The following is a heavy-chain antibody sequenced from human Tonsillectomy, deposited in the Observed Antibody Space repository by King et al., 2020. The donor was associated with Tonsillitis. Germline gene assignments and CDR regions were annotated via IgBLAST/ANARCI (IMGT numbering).Heavy chain of an antibody. D-gene: IGHD1-26*01. CDR1: GFTFSSYG. J-gene: IGHJ3*01. CDR2: ISNDGNKK. Sequence: VQLVESGGGVVQPGRSLRLSCVFSGFTFSSYGMHWVRQAPGKGLEWVAVISNDGNKKYYGDSVKCRLTISRDNSKNTLYLLMNSLRTEDTAMYLCAKDVYSQFGSFAFWGQGTAVTVSS. CDR3: AKDVYSQFGSFAF. V-gene: IGHV3-30*18.